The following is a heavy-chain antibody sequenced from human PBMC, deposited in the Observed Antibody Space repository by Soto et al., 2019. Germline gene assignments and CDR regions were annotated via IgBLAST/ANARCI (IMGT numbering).Heavy chain of an antibody. V-gene: IGHV1-69*08. CDR3: AGDQHREVIIRSPKRGRWFDP. CDR2: IIPILGIA. J-gene: IGHJ5*02. D-gene: IGHD3-3*01. CDR1: GGTFSSYT. Sequence: QVQLVQSGAEVKKPGSSVKVSCKASGGTFSSYTISWVRQAPGQGLEWMGRIIPILGIANYAQNFQGRVRITADKSTSTAYMELSSLRSGDTAVYYCAGDQHREVIIRSPKRGRWFDPWGQGTLVTVSS.